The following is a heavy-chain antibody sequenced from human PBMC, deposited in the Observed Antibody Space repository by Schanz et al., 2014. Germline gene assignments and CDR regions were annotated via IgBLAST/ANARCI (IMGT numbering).Heavy chain of an antibody. CDR1: GFTFNNYA. CDR3: AKQHGVIQQVSDY. J-gene: IGHJ4*02. Sequence: VQVVESGGGVVQPGRSLRLSCVASGFTFNNYAMNWVRQAPGRGLEWVSAISGSGAGTFYADSVKGRFTISRDNSENTLYLQMNSLRAEDTAVYYCAKQHGVIQQVSDYWGQGTLXTVSS. V-gene: IGHV3-23*04. D-gene: IGHD3-22*01. CDR2: ISGSGAGT.